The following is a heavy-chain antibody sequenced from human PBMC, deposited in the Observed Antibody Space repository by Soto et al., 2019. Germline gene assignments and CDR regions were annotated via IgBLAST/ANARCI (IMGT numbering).Heavy chain of an antibody. CDR3: TTLPHIVVVVAATDTTVDY. CDR2: IKSKTDGGTT. Sequence: GGSLRLSCAASGFTFSNAWMSWVRQAPGKGLEWVGRIKSKTDGGTTDYAEPVKGRFTISRDDSKNTLYLQMNSLKTEHTAVYYCTTLPHIVVVVAATDTTVDYWGQGTMVTVSS. V-gene: IGHV3-15*01. D-gene: IGHD2-15*01. CDR1: GFTFSNAW. J-gene: IGHJ4*02.